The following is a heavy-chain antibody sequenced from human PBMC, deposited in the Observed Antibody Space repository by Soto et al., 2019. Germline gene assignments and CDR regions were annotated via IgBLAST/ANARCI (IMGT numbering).Heavy chain of an antibody. Sequence: GGSLRLSCEVSGFTLTSYGMNWVRQAPDKGLEWVSTIGRGGDTYYADSVKGRFTISRDNSKNTLFLQMNSLRAEDTALYFCAKDGTTTGIHYYAMDVWGQGTTVTVSS. V-gene: IGHV3-23*01. CDR2: IGRGGDT. D-gene: IGHD1-1*01. CDR1: GFTLTSYG. J-gene: IGHJ6*02. CDR3: AKDGTTTGIHYYAMDV.